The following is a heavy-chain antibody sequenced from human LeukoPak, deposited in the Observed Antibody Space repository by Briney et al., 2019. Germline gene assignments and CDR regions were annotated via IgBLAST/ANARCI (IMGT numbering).Heavy chain of an antibody. J-gene: IGHJ4*02. CDR3: ATLATEDY. V-gene: IGHV3-74*01. CDR1: GFSFSTYW. D-gene: IGHD1-1*01. Sequence: GGSLRLSCSASGFSFSTYWMHWVRQAPGKGLVWVSRISSDGSYTNYADSVKGRFTVSRDNAKNTLSLQMSSLRAEDTAVYYCATLATEDYWGQGTLVTVSS. CDR2: ISSDGSYT.